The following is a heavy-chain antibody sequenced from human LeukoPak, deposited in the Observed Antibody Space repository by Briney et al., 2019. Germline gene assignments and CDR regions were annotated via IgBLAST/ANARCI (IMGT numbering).Heavy chain of an antibody. CDR2: INPNSGGT. CDR1: GYTFTGYY. V-gene: IGHV1-2*02. Sequence: APVKVSCKASGYTFTGYYMHWVRQAPGQGLEWMGWINPNSGGTNYAQKFQGRVTMTRDTSISTAYMELSRLRSDDTAVYYCARDVVATISPGYWGQGTLVTVSS. D-gene: IGHD5-12*01. CDR3: ARDVVATISPGY. J-gene: IGHJ4*02.